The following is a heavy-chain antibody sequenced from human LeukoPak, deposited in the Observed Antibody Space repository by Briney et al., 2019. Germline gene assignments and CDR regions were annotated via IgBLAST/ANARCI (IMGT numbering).Heavy chain of an antibody. CDR1: GFTVSSNY. CDR3: ARGLPGYEFGLRGALFDH. V-gene: IGHV3-53*01. J-gene: IGHJ4*02. Sequence: GGSLRLSCAASGFTVSSNYMSWVRQAPGKGLEWVSVIWSDGSTHYADSVKGRFTISRDNSKNTVYFQMNSLRAEDTAVYYCARGLPGYEFGLRGALFDHWGQGTLVTVSS. CDR2: IWSDGST. D-gene: IGHD3-10*01.